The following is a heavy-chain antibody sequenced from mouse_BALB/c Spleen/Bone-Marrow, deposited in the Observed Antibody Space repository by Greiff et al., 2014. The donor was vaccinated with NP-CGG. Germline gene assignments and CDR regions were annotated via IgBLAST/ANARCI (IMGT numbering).Heavy chain of an antibody. D-gene: IGHD2-14*01. Sequence: EVMLVESGGGIVKPGGSLKLSCAASGFTFSDYYMYWVRQTPEKRLEWVATISDGGSYTYYPDSVKGRFTISRDIAKNNLYLQMSSLKSEDTAMYYCARDRGVQGYAMDYWGQGTSVTVSS. CDR2: ISDGGSYT. CDR1: GFTFSDYY. V-gene: IGHV5-4*02. CDR3: ARDRGVQGYAMDY. J-gene: IGHJ4*01.